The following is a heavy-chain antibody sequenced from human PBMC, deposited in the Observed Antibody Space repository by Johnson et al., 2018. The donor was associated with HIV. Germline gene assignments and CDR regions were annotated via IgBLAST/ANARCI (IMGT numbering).Heavy chain of an antibody. CDR2: ISWNSDAI. V-gene: IGHV3-9*01. J-gene: IGHJ3*02. Sequence: VQLVESGGGLVQPGRSLRLSCAASGLTFNVYAMHWVRQAPGKGLEWVSGISWNSDAIKYADSVRGRFTITRDNAKNSPYLQMNSLRAEQTALYYCAGRPSGADPFDIWDQGTMVTVSS. CDR1: GLTFNVYA. D-gene: IGHD2-15*01. CDR3: AGRPSGADPFDI.